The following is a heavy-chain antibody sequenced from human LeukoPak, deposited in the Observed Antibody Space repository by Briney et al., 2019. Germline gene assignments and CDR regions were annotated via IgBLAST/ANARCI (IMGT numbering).Heavy chain of an antibody. Sequence: GGSLRLSCAASGFTVSSNYMSWVRQAPGKGLGWVSVIYSGGSTYYADSVEGRFTISRDNSKNTLYLQMNSLRAEDTAVYYCARDSPPGRSSGWYGAFDIWGQGTMVTVSS. CDR1: GFTVSSNY. CDR3: ARDSPPGRSSGWYGAFDI. CDR2: IYSGGST. J-gene: IGHJ3*02. D-gene: IGHD6-19*01. V-gene: IGHV3-53*01.